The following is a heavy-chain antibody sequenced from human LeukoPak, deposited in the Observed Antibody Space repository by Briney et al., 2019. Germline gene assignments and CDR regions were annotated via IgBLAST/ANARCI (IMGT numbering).Heavy chain of an antibody. Sequence: TSETLSLTCAVYGGPFSGYYWSWIRQPPGKGLEWIGEINHSGSTNYNPSLKSRVTISVDTSKNQFSLKLSSVTAADTAVYYCASLPWFGELLDYWGQGTLVTVSS. CDR1: GGPFSGYY. CDR3: ASLPWFGELLDY. V-gene: IGHV4-34*01. J-gene: IGHJ4*02. CDR2: INHSGST. D-gene: IGHD3-10*01.